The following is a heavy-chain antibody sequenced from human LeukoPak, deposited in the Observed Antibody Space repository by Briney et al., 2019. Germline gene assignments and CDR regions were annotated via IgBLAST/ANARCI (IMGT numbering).Heavy chain of an antibody. Sequence: ASVKVSCKASGYTFTGYYTHWVRQAPGQGLEWMGRINPNSGGTNYAQKFQGRVTMTRDTSISTAYMALSRLRSDDTAVYYCARSGGQPLPAGFDPWGQGTLVTVSS. CDR2: INPNSGGT. D-gene: IGHD2-2*01. CDR3: ARSGGQPLPAGFDP. J-gene: IGHJ5*02. CDR1: GYTFTGYY. V-gene: IGHV1-2*02.